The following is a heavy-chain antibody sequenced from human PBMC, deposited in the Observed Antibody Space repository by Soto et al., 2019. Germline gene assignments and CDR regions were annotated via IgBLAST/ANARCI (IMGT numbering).Heavy chain of an antibody. Sequence: QVQLVQSGAEVKKPGSSVKVSCKASGGTFSSYAISWVRQAPGQGLEWMGGIIPIFGTANYAQKFQGRVTITADESTSTAYMELSSIRSEDTAVYYCARDQCGGDCYSIYYYYGMDVWGQGTTVTVSS. V-gene: IGHV1-69*01. D-gene: IGHD2-21*02. CDR3: ARDQCGGDCYSIYYYYGMDV. J-gene: IGHJ6*02. CDR1: GGTFSSYA. CDR2: IIPIFGTA.